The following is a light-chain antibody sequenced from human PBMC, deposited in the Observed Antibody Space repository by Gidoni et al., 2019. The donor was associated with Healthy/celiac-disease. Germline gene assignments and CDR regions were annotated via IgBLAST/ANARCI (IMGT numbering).Light chain of an antibody. V-gene: IGKV4-1*01. CDR3: QQYYSSPPA. Sequence: DIVMTQSPDSLAESLGERATINCKSNQSVLYSSNNKNYLAWYQQKPGQPPKLLIYWASTRESGVPDRFSGSGSGTDFTLTISSLQAEDVAVYYCQQYYSSPPAFGGGTKVEIK. J-gene: IGKJ4*01. CDR1: QSVLYSSNNKNY. CDR2: WAS.